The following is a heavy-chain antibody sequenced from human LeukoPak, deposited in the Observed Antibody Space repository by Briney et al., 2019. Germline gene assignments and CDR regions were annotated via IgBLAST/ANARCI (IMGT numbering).Heavy chain of an antibody. J-gene: IGHJ6*04. D-gene: IGHD4-17*01. CDR2: IYHSGST. CDR3: ARLYTVTTWVDV. Sequence: SETLSLTCAVSGYSISSGYYWGWIRQPPGKGLEWIGSIYHSGSTYYNPSLKSRVTISVDTSKNQFSLKLSSVTAADTAVYYCARLYTVTTWVDVWGEGTTVTVSS. CDR1: GYSISSGYY. V-gene: IGHV4-38-2*01.